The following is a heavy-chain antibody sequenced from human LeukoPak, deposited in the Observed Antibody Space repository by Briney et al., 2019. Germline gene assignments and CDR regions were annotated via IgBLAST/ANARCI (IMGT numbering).Heavy chain of an antibody. CDR1: GYSIRSGYY. V-gene: IGHV4-38-2*02. CDR2: LWRSGRT. Sequence: SETLSLTCTVSGYSIRSGYYWGWIRQPPGEGLEWIGSLWRSGRTYYNPSLKSRVTISVDTSNNQFFLKLSSVTAADTAVYYCARLDTAMVQIDYWGQGTLVTVSS. J-gene: IGHJ4*02. D-gene: IGHD5-18*01. CDR3: ARLDTAMVQIDY.